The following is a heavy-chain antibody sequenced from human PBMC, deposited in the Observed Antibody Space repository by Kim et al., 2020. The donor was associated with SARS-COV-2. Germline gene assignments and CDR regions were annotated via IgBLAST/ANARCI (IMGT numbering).Heavy chain of an antibody. CDR2: TRNKANSYTT. Sequence: GGSLRLSCTASGFTFSDHYMDWVRQAPGKGLEWVGRTRNKANSYTTEYAASVKGRFTISRDDSKNSLYLQMNSLKTEDTAVYYCARERGYCSSTSCYFRYYYYYMDVWGKGTTVTVSS. CDR3: ARERGYCSSTSCYFRYYYYYMDV. V-gene: IGHV3-72*01. CDR1: GFTFSDHY. D-gene: IGHD2-2*01. J-gene: IGHJ6*03.